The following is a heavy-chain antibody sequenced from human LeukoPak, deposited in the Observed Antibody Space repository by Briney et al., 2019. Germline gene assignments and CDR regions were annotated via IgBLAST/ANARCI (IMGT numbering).Heavy chain of an antibody. Sequence: ASVKVSCKASGYTFTNYGINWVRQAPGQGLEWVGWISTYNGNTNYAQKLQGRVTMTTDTSTSTAYMELSSLGSDATAVYYCARAPTTVITPLDYWGQGTLVTVSS. CDR1: GYTFTNYG. D-gene: IGHD4-23*01. J-gene: IGHJ4*02. V-gene: IGHV1-18*01. CDR2: ISTYNGNT. CDR3: ARAPTTVITPLDY.